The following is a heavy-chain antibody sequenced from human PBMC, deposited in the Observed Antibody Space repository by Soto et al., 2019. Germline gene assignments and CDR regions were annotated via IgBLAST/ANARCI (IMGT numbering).Heavy chain of an antibody. D-gene: IGHD5-12*01. Sequence: PSETLSLTCTVSGGSISSSSYYWGWIRQPPGKGLEWIGSIYYSGSTYYSPSLKSRVTISVDTSKNQFSLKLSSVTAADTAVYFCAREKWVATDFYGLDVWGQGTTVTVSS. V-gene: IGHV4-39*02. J-gene: IGHJ6*02. CDR2: IYYSGST. CDR3: AREKWVATDFYGLDV. CDR1: GGSISSSSYY.